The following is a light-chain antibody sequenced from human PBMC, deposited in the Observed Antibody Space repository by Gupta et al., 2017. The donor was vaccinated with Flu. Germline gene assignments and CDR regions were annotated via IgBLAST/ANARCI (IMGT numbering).Light chain of an antibody. V-gene: IGLV3-21*02. Sequence: SYVLTQPPSLSLPPGQTARITCGGNNIGSKSVHWYQQKPGPAPVVVVYEDSARTSGVPERFSGYKYGNTTTLTITEVEAGDEADYYCHAWNISGNHLSVFGGGTKVSVL. CDR3: HAWNISGNHLSV. CDR1: NIGSKS. J-gene: IGLJ3*02. CDR2: EDS.